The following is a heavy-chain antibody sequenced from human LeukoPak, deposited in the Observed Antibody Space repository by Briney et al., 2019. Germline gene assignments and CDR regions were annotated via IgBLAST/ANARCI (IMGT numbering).Heavy chain of an antibody. J-gene: IGHJ4*02. CDR2: INHSGST. Sequence: PSETLSLTCAVYGGSFSGYYWSWIRQPPGKGLEWIGEINHSGSTNYNPSLKSRVTISVDTSKNQFSLKLSSVTAADTAVYYCARDTEEGPVTTRRGFDYWGQGTLVTVSS. D-gene: IGHD4-17*01. CDR3: ARDTEEGPVTTRRGFDY. V-gene: IGHV4-34*01. CDR1: GGSFSGYY.